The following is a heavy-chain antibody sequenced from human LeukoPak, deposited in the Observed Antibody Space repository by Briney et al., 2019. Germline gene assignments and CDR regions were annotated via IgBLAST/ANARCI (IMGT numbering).Heavy chain of an antibody. Sequence: TGGSLRLSCAASGFTFSSYSMNWVRQAPGKGLEWVSYISDSSSTMYYADSVKGRFSISRDNAKNSLDLQMNSLRAEDTAVYYCARTPYQLLISQKYYFDYWGQGTLVTVSS. CDR1: GFTFSSYS. D-gene: IGHD2-2*01. V-gene: IGHV3-48*01. CDR2: ISDSSSTM. J-gene: IGHJ4*02. CDR3: ARTPYQLLISQKYYFDY.